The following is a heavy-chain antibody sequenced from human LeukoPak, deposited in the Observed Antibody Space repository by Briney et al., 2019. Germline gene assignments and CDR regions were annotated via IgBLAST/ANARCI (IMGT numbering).Heavy chain of an antibody. Sequence: SETLSLTCAVYGGSFSGYYWSWIRQPPGKGLEWIGEIIHSGSTNYNPSLKSRVTISVDTSKNQFSLKLSSVTAADTAVYYCARGEVRCSSTSGYVGWFDPWGQGTLVTVSS. D-gene: IGHD2-2*01. J-gene: IGHJ5*02. CDR1: GGSFSGYY. CDR3: ARGEVRCSSTSGYVGWFDP. V-gene: IGHV4-34*01. CDR2: IIHSGST.